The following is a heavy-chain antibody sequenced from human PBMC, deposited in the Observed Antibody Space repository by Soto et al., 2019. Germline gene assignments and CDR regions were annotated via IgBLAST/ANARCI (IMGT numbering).Heavy chain of an antibody. D-gene: IGHD2-2*01. J-gene: IGHJ6*02. CDR3: ARDDHIVVVPTSLGAMDV. CDR2: IYHSGST. CDR1: GGSISSNKW. V-gene: IGHV4-4*02. Sequence: QVQLQESGPGLVKPSETLSLTCAVYGGSISSNKWWSWVRQPPGKGLERIGEIYHSGSTNYNPSLKGRVTISLDKSKNQFSLKLTSVTAADSAVYYCARDDHIVVVPTSLGAMDVWGQGTTVTVSS.